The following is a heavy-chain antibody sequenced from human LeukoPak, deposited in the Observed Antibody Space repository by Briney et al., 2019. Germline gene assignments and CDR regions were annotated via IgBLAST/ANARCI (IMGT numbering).Heavy chain of an antibody. V-gene: IGHV3-30*18. CDR2: ISYDGINK. CDR1: GFTFSSYG. Sequence: GGSLRLSRAASGFTFSSYGMHWVRQAPGKGLEWVALISYDGINKNYADSVKGRFTISRDNSKNTLYLQMNSLRAEDTAVYYCAKDSGGDYYDSLEYFQNWGQGTLVTVSS. CDR3: AKDSGGDYYDSLEYFQN. J-gene: IGHJ1*01. D-gene: IGHD3-22*01.